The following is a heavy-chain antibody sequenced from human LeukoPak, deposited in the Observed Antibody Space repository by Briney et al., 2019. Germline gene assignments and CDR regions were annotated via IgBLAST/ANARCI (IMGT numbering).Heavy chain of an antibody. V-gene: IGHV3-30*03. CDR3: ATNDVTTVPNYWYFDL. CDR1: GFTFSSYG. J-gene: IGHJ2*01. CDR2: ISYDGSNK. D-gene: IGHD4-17*01. Sequence: PGRSLRLSCAASGFTFSSYGMHWVRQAPGKGLEWVAVISYDGSNKYYADSVKGRFTISRDNSKNTLYLQMNSLRAEDTAVYYCATNDVTTVPNYWYFDLWGRGTLVTVSS.